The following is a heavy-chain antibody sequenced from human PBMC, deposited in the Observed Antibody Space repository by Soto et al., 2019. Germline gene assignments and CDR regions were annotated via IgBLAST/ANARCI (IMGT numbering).Heavy chain of an antibody. CDR1: GFTFSSYS. CDR3: VSSVTTADGMDV. J-gene: IGHJ6*02. Sequence: EVQLVESGGGLVKPGGSLRLSCAASGFTFSSYSMNWVHQAPGKGLEWVSSISSSSSYIYYADSVKGRFTISRDNAKNSLYLQMNSLRAEDTAVYYCVSSVTTADGMDVWGQGTTVTVSS. CDR2: ISSSSSYI. V-gene: IGHV3-21*01. D-gene: IGHD4-17*01.